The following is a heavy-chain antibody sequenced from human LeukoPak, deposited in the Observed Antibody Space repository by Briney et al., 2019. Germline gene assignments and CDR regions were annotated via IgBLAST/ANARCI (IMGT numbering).Heavy chain of an antibody. CDR1: GFTFSSYG. Sequence: GGSLRLSCAASGFTFSSYGMHWVRQAPGKGLEWVAVISYDGSNKYYADSVKGRFTISRDNSKNTLYLQMNSLRADDTAVYYCAKDRASGSSYFDYWGQGTLVTVSS. D-gene: IGHD1-26*01. CDR3: AKDRASGSSYFDY. CDR2: ISYDGSNK. V-gene: IGHV3-30*18. J-gene: IGHJ4*02.